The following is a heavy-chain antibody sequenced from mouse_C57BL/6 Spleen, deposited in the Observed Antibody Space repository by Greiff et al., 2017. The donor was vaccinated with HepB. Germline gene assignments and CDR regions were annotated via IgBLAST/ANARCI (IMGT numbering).Heavy chain of an antibody. J-gene: IGHJ4*01. V-gene: IGHV1-52*01. CDR2: IDPSDSET. Sequence: QVQLQQPGAELVRPGSSVKLSCKASGYTFTSYWMHWVKQRPIQGLEWIGNIDPSDSETHYNQKFKDKATLTVDKSSSTAYMQLSSLTSEDSAVYYCASFSYDEDYYAMDYWGQGTSVTVSS. CDR3: ASFSYDEDYYAMDY. D-gene: IGHD2-12*01. CDR1: GYTFTSYW.